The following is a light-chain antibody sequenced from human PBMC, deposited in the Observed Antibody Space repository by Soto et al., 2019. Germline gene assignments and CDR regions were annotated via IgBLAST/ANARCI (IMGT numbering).Light chain of an antibody. V-gene: IGKV3D-15*03. J-gene: IGKJ3*01. Sequence: ELVMTQSPVTLSVSPGERATLSCTASQSVNTNVAWYQQKPGHTPRLLIYSASIGATGTPARFSGSWSGSHFTLTISILQSEDFAVYYCQQYNKWPLTFGPGTKVDIK. CDR3: QQYNKWPLT. CDR2: SAS. CDR1: QSVNTN.